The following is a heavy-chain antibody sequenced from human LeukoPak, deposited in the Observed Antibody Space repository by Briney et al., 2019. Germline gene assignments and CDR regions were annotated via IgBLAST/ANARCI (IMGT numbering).Heavy chain of an antibody. J-gene: IGHJ6*03. V-gene: IGHV4-34*01. CDR1: GGSFSGYY. CDR3: ARGYYYMDV. Sequence: PSETLSLTCAVYGGSFSGYYWSWIRQPPGKGLEWIGEINHSGSTNYNPSLTSRVTISVDTSKNQFSLKLSSVTAADTAVYYCARGYYYMDVWGKGTTVTVSS. CDR2: INHSGST.